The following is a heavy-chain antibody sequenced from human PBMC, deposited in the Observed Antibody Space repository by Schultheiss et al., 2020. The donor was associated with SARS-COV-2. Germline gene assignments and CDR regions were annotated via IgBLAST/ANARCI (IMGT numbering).Heavy chain of an antibody. CDR1: GFSLSNARMG. J-gene: IGHJ6*02. V-gene: IGHV2-5*02. CDR3: ARYYVEMDTISDYYYYGMDV. Sequence: SGPTLVKPTETLTLTCTVSGFSLSNARMGVSWIRQPPGKALEWLAHIFWDDDKRYSPSLNSRLTITKDTSKNQVVLTMTNMDPVDTATYYCARYYVEMDTISDYYYYGMDVWGQGTTVTVSS. CDR2: IFWDDDK. D-gene: IGHD5-24*01.